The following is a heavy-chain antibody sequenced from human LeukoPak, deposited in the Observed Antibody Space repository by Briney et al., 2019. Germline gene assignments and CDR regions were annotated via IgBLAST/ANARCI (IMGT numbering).Heavy chain of an antibody. V-gene: IGHV1-69*13. CDR3: ARRALYDSRGIAGFDI. CDR1: GGTFSNYA. D-gene: IGHD3-22*01. CDR2: IITIFSTA. Sequence: GASVKVSCKASGGTFSNYALSWVRQAPGQGLEWMGGIITIFSTANYAQKFQGRVTITAAESTSTAYMELSSLRSDDTAVYYCARRALYDSRGIAGFDIWGQGTMVTVSS. J-gene: IGHJ3*02.